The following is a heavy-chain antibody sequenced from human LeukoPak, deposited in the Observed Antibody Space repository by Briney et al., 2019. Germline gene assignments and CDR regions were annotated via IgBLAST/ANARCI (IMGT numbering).Heavy chain of an antibody. J-gene: IGHJ6*03. Sequence: GASVKVSCKASGGTFSSYAISWVRQAPGQGLEWMGGIIPIFGTANYAQKFQGRVTITADESTSTAYMELSSLRSEDTAVYYCASEAVPAAINYYYMDVWGKGTTVTVSS. CDR2: IIPIFGTA. V-gene: IGHV1-69*13. CDR1: GGTFSSYA. CDR3: ASEAVPAAINYYYMDV. D-gene: IGHD2-2*02.